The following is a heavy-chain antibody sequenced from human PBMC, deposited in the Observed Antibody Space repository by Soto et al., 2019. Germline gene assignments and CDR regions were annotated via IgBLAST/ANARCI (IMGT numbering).Heavy chain of an antibody. CDR1: GDSNSSGDYH. Sequence: QVQLQESGPGLVKPSQTLSLACTVSGDSNSSGDYHWSWVRQPPGKGLEWIGYISHTGSTYSNPSPRSRATTSIDTSQNRFSLNLNSVTAADTAVYYCARISGDVNWDFVVWGRGNLVTVSS. CDR2: ISHTGST. CDR3: ARISGDVNWDFVV. J-gene: IGHJ2*01. V-gene: IGHV4-30-4*01. D-gene: IGHD7-27*01.